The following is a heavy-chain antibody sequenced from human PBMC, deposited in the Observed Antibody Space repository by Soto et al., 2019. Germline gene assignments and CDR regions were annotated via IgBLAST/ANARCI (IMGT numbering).Heavy chain of an antibody. J-gene: IGHJ4*02. CDR2: ISSSSSYI. CDR3: ARWDIVATIFEY. V-gene: IGHV3-21*04. CDR1: GFTFSSYS. D-gene: IGHD5-12*01. Sequence: GGSLRLSCAASGFTFSSYSMNWVRQAPGKGLEWVSSISSSSSYIYYADSVKGRFTISRDNAKNSLYLQMNSLTDEDTAVYYCARWDIVATIFEYWGQGTQVTVSS.